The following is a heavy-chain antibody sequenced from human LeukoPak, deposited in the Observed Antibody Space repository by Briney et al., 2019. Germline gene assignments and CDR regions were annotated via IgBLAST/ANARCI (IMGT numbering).Heavy chain of an antibody. Sequence: TGGSLRLSCAASGFTFSSYSMKWVRPAPGKGLEWVSSISSSSSYIYYADSVKGRFTISRDNAKNSLYLQMNSLRAEDTAVYYCARIGSSGYYLRLEDYYYMDVWGKGTTVTVSS. V-gene: IGHV3-21*01. J-gene: IGHJ6*03. CDR3: ARIGSSGYYLRLEDYYYMDV. CDR1: GFTFSSYS. CDR2: ISSSSSYI. D-gene: IGHD3-22*01.